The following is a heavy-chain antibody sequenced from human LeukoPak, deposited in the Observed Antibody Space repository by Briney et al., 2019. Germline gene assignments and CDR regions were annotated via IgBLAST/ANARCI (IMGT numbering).Heavy chain of an antibody. V-gene: IGHV3-74*01. J-gene: IGHJ6*03. CDR2: INSDGSRI. Sequence: GGSLRLSCAASGFTFSTHWMPWVRQAPGKGLLWVSRINSDGSRINYVDSVKGRFTISRDNAKNTAYLQVNSLRVEDTAVYYCARGKSGGYYMDVWGKGTTVTVSS. CDR3: ARGKSGGYYMDV. D-gene: IGHD3-3*01. CDR1: GFTFSTHW.